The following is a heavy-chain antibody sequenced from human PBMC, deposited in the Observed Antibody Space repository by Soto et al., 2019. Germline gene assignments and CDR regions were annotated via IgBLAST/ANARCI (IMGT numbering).Heavy chain of an antibody. V-gene: IGHV2-26*01. CDR2: IFSNDEK. CDR3: AQVVVVAATPSYYMDV. CDR1: GFSLSNARMG. D-gene: IGHD2-15*01. J-gene: IGHJ6*03. Sequence: QVTLKESGPVLVKPTETLTLTCTVSGFSLSNARMGVSWIRQPPGKALEWLAHIFSNDEKSYSTSLKSRLTISKDTSKIQVVLTMTNMDPVDTAAYYCAQVVVVAATPSYYMDVWGKGTTVTVSS.